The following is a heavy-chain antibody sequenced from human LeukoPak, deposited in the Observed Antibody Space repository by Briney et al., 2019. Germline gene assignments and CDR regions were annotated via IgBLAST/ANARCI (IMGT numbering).Heavy chain of an antibody. D-gene: IGHD6-13*01. V-gene: IGHV3-33*01. CDR1: GFTFSSYD. J-gene: IGHJ4*02. Sequence: GGSLRLSCAASGFTFSSYDMHGVRQAPGKGLEWVAVLWYDGNNRYYADSVKGRFTISRDNSKNTLYLQMNSLRAEDTAVYYCARESAAGTCDYWGQGTLVTVSS. CDR3: ARESAAGTCDY. CDR2: LWYDGNNR.